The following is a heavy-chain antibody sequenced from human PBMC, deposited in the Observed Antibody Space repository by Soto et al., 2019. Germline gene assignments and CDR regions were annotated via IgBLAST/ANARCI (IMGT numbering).Heavy chain of an antibody. CDR2: IHHTGFT. D-gene: IGHD1-26*01. CDR3: ATKDNGKYFFDY. CDR1: GSSISNDNW. J-gene: IGHJ4*02. Sequence: QVQLQESGPGLVKPSDTLSLTCGVSGSSISNDNWWVWIRQPPGKGLEWIGYIHHTGFTYSNPSPKSRLTMSVDTSKNQFSPKRSSVAAGDTAGYYCATKDNGKYFFDYWGQGTLVTVSS. V-gene: IGHV4-28*01.